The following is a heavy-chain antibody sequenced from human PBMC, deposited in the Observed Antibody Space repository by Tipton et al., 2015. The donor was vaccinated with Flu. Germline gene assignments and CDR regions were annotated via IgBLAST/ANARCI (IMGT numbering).Heavy chain of an antibody. CDR2: VYYTGGT. CDR3: ARLSLSFNAFDI. Sequence: TLSLTCTVSGGSISDSDYYWGWIRQPPGKGLEYIGSVYYTGGTYFNPSLKSRVTVSIDTSKKQFSLKLNSVTAADTAVYYCARLSLSFNAFDIWGQGTTVIVSS. J-gene: IGHJ3*02. CDR1: GGSISDSDYY. V-gene: IGHV4-39*07. D-gene: IGHD2/OR15-2a*01.